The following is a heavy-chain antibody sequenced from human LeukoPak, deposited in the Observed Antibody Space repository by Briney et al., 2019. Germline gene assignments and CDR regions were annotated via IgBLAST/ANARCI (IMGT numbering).Heavy chain of an antibody. Sequence: SETLSLTCTVSGGSISSSSYYWGWIRQPPGKGLEWIGSIYYSGSTYYNPSLKSRVAISVDTSKNQFSLKLSSVTAADTAVYYCARDQWLGHPTCDYWGQGNLVTVSS. CDR3: ARDQWLGHPTCDY. J-gene: IGHJ4*02. V-gene: IGHV4-39*07. CDR1: GGSISSSSYY. CDR2: IYYSGST. D-gene: IGHD6-19*01.